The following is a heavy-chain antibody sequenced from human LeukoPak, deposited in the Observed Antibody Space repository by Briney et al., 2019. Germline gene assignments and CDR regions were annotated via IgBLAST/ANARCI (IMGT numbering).Heavy chain of an antibody. Sequence: AGGSLRLSCAAFGFSFDSYEVNWVRQAPGKGLEWVSYISTGAVTIYYADSVRGRFTISRDNAKNSLYLEMNSLRDEDTAVYYCVRDFDYNFDYWGQGALVTVSS. CDR2: ISTGAVTI. V-gene: IGHV3-48*03. CDR3: VRDFDYNFDY. D-gene: IGHD4-11*01. CDR1: GFSFDSYE. J-gene: IGHJ4*02.